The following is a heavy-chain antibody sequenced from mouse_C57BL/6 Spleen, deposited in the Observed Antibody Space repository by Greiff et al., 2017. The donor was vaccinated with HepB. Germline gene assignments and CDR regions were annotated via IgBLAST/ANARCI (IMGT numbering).Heavy chain of an antibody. J-gene: IGHJ2*01. CDR2: IYPRDGST. CDR1: GYTFTDHT. CDR3: ARGGGLYYFDY. V-gene: IGHV1-78*01. Sequence: VQLQQSDAELVKPGASVKISCTVSGYTFTDHTIHWMKQRPEQGLEWIGYIYPRDGSTKYNEKFKGKATLTADQSSSTAYMQLNSLTSEDSAVDFCARGGGLYYFDYWGQGTTLTVSS.